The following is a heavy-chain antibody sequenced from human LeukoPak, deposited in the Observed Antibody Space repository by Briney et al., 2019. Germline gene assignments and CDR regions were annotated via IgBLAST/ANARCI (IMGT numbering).Heavy chain of an antibody. V-gene: IGHV3-21*01. CDR1: GFIFSSYN. CDR3: ARGPAAAKGTEDY. D-gene: IGHD6-13*01. J-gene: IGHJ4*02. CDR2: ISSSSTYI. Sequence: PGGSLRLSCVASGFIFSSYNINWVRQAPGKGLEWVSSISSSSTYIYYADSLKGRFTISRDNAKNSLDLQMDSLRVEDTAVYYCARGPAAAKGTEDYWGQGTLVTVSS.